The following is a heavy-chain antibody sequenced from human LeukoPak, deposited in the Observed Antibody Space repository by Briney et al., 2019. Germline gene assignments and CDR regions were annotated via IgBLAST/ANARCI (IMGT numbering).Heavy chain of an antibody. CDR1: GFSIGTYW. J-gene: IGHJ5*02. D-gene: IGHD3-10*01. CDR2: LNQDGSGK. V-gene: IGHV3-7*01. CDR3: ARTQLNGSRAP. Sequence: GGSLRLSCAASGFSIGTYWMTWARQVPGKGLEWVANLNQDGSGKSYVDSVKGRFTISRDNAKNSLYLQMNGLRADDTAVYYCARTQLNGSRAPWGQGTLVTVSS.